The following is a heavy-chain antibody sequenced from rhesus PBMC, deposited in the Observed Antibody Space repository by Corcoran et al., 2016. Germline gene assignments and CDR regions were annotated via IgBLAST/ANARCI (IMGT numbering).Heavy chain of an antibody. CDR3: AKWYCSTTYCSYIDY. CDR1: GFTFSSYG. D-gene: IGHD2-15*01. J-gene: IGHJ4*01. CDR2: INNGWGST. Sequence: EVQLVETGGGLVQPGGSLKLSCAASGFTFSSYGMSWVRQAPGKGLEWVSAINNGWGSTYSADSVKGRFTISRDNSKNTLSLQVNSLRAEDTAVYYCAKWYCSTTYCSYIDYWGQGVLVTVSS. V-gene: IGHV3S5*01.